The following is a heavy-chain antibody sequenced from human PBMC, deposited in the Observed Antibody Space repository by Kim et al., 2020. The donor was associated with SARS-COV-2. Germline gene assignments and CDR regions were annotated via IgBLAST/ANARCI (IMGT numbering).Heavy chain of an antibody. CDR3: ARDLEASGDDGIDY. CDR1: GFTFSSYW. J-gene: IGHJ4*02. CDR2: INQDGSEK. V-gene: IGHV3-7*01. Sequence: GGSLRLSCAASGFTFSSYWMSWVRQAPGKGLEWVANINQDGSEKYYVDSVKGRFTISRDNAKNSLYLQMSSLRAEDTAVYYCARDLEASGDDGIDYWGQGTLVTVSS. D-gene: IGHD4-17*01.